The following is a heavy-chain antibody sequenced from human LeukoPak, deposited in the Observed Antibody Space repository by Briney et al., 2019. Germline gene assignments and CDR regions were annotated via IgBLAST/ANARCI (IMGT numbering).Heavy chain of an antibody. Sequence: GGSLTLSCAASGFTFSSYSMNWVRQAPGKGLEWVSYISTSSSATYYADSVKGRFTISRDDAKNSLYLHMNSLRAEDTAVYYCEKDRNPLRTYYYDSSGYYVWGQGTLATVSS. CDR3: EKDRNPLRTYYYDSSGYYV. CDR2: ISTSSSAT. J-gene: IGHJ4*02. D-gene: IGHD3-22*01. CDR1: GFTFSSYS. V-gene: IGHV3-48*01.